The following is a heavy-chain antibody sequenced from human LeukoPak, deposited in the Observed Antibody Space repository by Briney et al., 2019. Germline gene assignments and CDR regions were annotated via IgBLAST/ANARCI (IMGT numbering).Heavy chain of an antibody. V-gene: IGHV3-30*02. CDR2: IPFDGSDE. Sequence: PGGSLRLSCEVSGFRLTTYGTHWVRQAPGKGLEWVAYIPFDGSDEYYVDSVKGRFSISRDNSKNTLFLQMNSLRAEDTAVYYCARVGEPGIAASHFQHWGQGTLVTVSS. CDR3: ARVGEPGIAASHFQH. CDR1: GFRLTTYG. J-gene: IGHJ1*01. D-gene: IGHD6-13*01.